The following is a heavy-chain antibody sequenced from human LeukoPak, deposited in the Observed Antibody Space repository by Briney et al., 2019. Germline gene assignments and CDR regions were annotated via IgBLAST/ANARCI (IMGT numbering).Heavy chain of an antibody. D-gene: IGHD1-20*01. J-gene: IGHJ4*02. CDR3: ARHQGSNWISPIDY. V-gene: IGHV4-59*08. Sequence: SETLSLTCTVSGGSMSSYYWSWIRQPPGKGLEWIGYIYDSGSTNYNPSLKSRVTISIDTSKNQFSLKLSSVTATDTALYYCARHQGSNWISPIDYWGQGALVTVSS. CDR1: GGSMSSYY. CDR2: IYDSGST.